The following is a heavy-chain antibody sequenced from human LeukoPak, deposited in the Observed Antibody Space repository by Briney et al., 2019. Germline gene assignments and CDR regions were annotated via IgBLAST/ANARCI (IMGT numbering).Heavy chain of an antibody. D-gene: IGHD3-22*01. CDR2: MSANSGNA. J-gene: IGHJ6*03. Sequence: ASVKVSCKASGNTFISDEINWVRQATGQGLEWMGWMSANSGNAASAQKFQGRLTMTRNTSISTAYMELSSLNSDDTAVYYCARNVGHFYYDGSGSELYYYYLDVWGKGTTVTVS. V-gene: IGHV1-8*02. CDR3: ARNVGHFYYDGSGSELYYYYLDV. CDR1: GNTFISDE.